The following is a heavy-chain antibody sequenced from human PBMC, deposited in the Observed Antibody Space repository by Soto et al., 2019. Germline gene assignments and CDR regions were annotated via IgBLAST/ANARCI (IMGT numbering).Heavy chain of an antibody. Sequence: QVQLVQSGGEVKKPGASVKVSCKASDNSFTKYGITWVRQAPGQGLEWMGWISAYNGNTNYAQELQGRVTMTTDKFTTTANMALRSLRSDATAVYYCARDLLSYQDFSSGFYGMDVLGQWTTVTVTS. D-gene: IGHD3-3*01. J-gene: IGHJ6*02. CDR1: DNSFTKYG. CDR3: ARDLLSYQDFSSGFYGMDV. CDR2: ISAYNGNT. V-gene: IGHV1-18*04.